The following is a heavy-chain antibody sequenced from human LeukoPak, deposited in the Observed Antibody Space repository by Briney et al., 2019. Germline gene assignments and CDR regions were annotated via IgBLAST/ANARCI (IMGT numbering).Heavy chain of an antibody. CDR2: IYYSGDA. CDR3: VRARNMAFDI. CDR1: GGSFSNYY. Sequence: SETLSLTCSVSGGSFSNYYWSWIRQPPGKGLEWIGYIYYSGDANYNPSLKSRVTISVGTSKNQFSLQLRSVTAADTALYYCVRARNMAFDIWGQGTMVTVSS. V-gene: IGHV4-59*01. J-gene: IGHJ3*02. D-gene: IGHD4-11*01.